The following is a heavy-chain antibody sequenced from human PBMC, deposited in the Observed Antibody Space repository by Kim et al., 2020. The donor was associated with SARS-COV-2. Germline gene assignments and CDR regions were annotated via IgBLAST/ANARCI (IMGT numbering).Heavy chain of an antibody. CDR3: AKDRVSFSYYYDSSGYYHHYYYGMDV. CDR1: GFTFSNYG. Sequence: GGSLRLSCAASGFTFSNYGMRWVRQAPGKGLEWVAVISYDGINKYYADSVKGRITISRDNSKNTLHLQMNSLRAEDTAVYYCAKDRVSFSYYYDSSGYYHHYYYGMDVWGQGTTVTVSS. V-gene: IGHV3-30*18. D-gene: IGHD3-22*01. J-gene: IGHJ6*02. CDR2: ISYDGINK.